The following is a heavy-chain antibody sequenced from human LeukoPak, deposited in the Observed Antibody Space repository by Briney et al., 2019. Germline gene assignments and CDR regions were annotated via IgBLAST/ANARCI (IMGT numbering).Heavy chain of an antibody. CDR3: ARDREVTIFGAGVMDV. CDR1: GYTFTGYY. V-gene: IGHV1-2*02. CDR2: INPNSGGT. D-gene: IGHD3-3*01. J-gene: IGHJ6*04. Sequence: ASVKVSCKASGYTFTGYYMHWVRQAPGQGLEWMGWINPNSGGTNYAQKFQGRVTITRDTSISTAYMELSRLSSDDTAVYYCARDREVTIFGAGVMDVWGKGTTVTVSS.